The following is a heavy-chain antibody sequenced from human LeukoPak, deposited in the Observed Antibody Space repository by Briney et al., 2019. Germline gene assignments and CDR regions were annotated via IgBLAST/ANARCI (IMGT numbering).Heavy chain of an antibody. Sequence: ASVKVSCKASRYTFTSYDINWVRQATGQGLEWMGWTNPNSGNTGYAQKFQGRVTMTRNTSISTAYMELSSLRSEDTAVYYCARAEFGSGSYPSVYWGQGTLVTVSS. CDR3: ARAEFGSGSYPSVY. D-gene: IGHD3-10*01. J-gene: IGHJ4*02. V-gene: IGHV1-8*01. CDR1: RYTFTSYD. CDR2: TNPNSGNT.